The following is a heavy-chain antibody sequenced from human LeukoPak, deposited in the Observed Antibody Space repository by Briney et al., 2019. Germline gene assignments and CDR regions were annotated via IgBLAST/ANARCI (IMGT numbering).Heavy chain of an antibody. Sequence: ASVKVSCKASGYTFTSYDINWVRQATGQGLEWMGWMNPNSGNTGYAQKFQGRVTMTRNTSISTAYMELSSLRSEDTAVYYCARSSWNDRSGAFDIWGQGTMVTVSS. CDR2: MNPNSGNT. J-gene: IGHJ3*02. CDR3: ARSSWNDRSGAFDI. V-gene: IGHV1-8*01. CDR1: GYTFTSYD. D-gene: IGHD1-1*01.